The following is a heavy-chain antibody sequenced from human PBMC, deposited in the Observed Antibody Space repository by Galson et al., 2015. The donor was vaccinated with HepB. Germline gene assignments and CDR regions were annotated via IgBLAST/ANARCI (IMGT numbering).Heavy chain of an antibody. J-gene: IGHJ4*02. CDR1: GFTFSSCA. Sequence: SLRLSCAASGFTFSSCAMHWVRQAPGKGLEWVGVISYDGSNKYYADSVKGRFTISRDNSENTLYLQMNSLRGEDTAVYYCAREGDSSNKIDYWGQGTLVTVSS. D-gene: IGHD6-13*01. CDR3: AREGDSSNKIDY. V-gene: IGHV3-30*04. CDR2: ISYDGSNK.